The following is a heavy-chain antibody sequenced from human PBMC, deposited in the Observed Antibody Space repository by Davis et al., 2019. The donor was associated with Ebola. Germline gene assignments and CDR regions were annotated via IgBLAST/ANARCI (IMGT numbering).Heavy chain of an antibody. CDR2: IKQDGSEK. J-gene: IGHJ6*02. CDR1: GFTFSRYS. Sequence: GESLKISCAASGFTFSRYSMSWVRQAPGKGLEWVANIKQDGSEKYYVDSVKGRFTISRDNAKNSLYLQMNSLRAEDTAVYYCARDRCSCLGVWGQGTTVTVSS. V-gene: IGHV3-7*01. CDR3: ARDRCSCLGV. D-gene: IGHD2-15*01.